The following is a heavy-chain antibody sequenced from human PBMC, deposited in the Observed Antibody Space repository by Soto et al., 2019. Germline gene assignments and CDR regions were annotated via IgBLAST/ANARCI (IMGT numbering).Heavy chain of an antibody. D-gene: IGHD2-21*01. J-gene: IGHJ2*01. Sequence: HRILKKTKKGLVWVSRINSDGSSTSYADSVKGRFTISRDNAKNTLYLQMNSLRAEDTAVFYFEGKADTRYTVSVSAFLVNRSTDL. CDR2: INSDGSST. CDR3: EGKADTRYTVSVSAFLVNRSTDL. V-gene: IGHV3-74*01.